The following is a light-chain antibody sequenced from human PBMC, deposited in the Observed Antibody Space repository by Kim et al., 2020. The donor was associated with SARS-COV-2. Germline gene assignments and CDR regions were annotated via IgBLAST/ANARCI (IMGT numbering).Light chain of an antibody. Sequence: HRVTISDTTSTSNIGAGYHVHWYQQHPGEAPKLLIYVNSNRPSGVPDRFSGSKSGTSASLAIAGLQAEDEADYYCQSYDSSLSGCVFGTGTKVTVL. CDR2: VNS. CDR1: TSNIGAGYH. CDR3: QSYDSSLSGCV. V-gene: IGLV1-40*01. J-gene: IGLJ1*01.